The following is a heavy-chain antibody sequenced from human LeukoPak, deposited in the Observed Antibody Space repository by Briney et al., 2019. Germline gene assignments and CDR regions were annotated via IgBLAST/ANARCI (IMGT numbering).Heavy chain of an antibody. Sequence: GESLKISCKGSGYTFTNYWIGWVRQMPGKGLEFMGIIYPGDSDTRYSPSFQGQVTISADKSISTAYLQWSSLKASDTAMYYCARTYYYDSSGYYPPNWFDPWGQGTLVTVSS. D-gene: IGHD3-22*01. V-gene: IGHV5-51*01. J-gene: IGHJ5*02. CDR1: GYTFTNYW. CDR3: ARTYYYDSSGYYPPNWFDP. CDR2: IYPGDSDT.